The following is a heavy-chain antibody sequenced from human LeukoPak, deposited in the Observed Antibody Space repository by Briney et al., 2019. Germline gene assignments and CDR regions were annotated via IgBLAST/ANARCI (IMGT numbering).Heavy chain of an antibody. CDR3: ARFRATMIVVGLDY. CDR2: MNPNSGNT. J-gene: IGHJ4*02. CDR1: GYTFTSYD. D-gene: IGHD3-22*01. Sequence: ASVKVSCKASGYTFTSYDINWVRQATGQGLEWMGWMNPNSGNTGYAQKFQGGVTMTRNTSISTAYMELSSLRSEDTAVYYCARFRATMIVVGLDYWGQGTLVTVSS. V-gene: IGHV1-8*01.